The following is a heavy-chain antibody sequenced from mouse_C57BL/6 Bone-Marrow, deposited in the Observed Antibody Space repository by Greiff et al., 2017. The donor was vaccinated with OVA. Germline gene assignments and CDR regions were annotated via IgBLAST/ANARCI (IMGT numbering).Heavy chain of an antibody. CDR3: AAYDGAY. CDR1: GYTFTSYW. Sequence: VQPQQPGAELVRPGTSVKLSCKASGYTFTSYWMHWVKQRPGQGLEWIGVIDPSDSYTNYNQKFKGKATLTVDTSSSTAYMQLSSLTSEDSAVYYCAAYDGAYWGQGTLVTVSA. V-gene: IGHV1-59*01. CDR2: IDPSDSYT. D-gene: IGHD2-12*01. J-gene: IGHJ3*01.